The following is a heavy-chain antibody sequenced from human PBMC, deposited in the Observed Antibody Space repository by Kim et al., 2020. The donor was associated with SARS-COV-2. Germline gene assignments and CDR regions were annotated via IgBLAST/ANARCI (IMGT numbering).Heavy chain of an antibody. CDR3: ASLYSSSSVEDY. CDR2: INGDGSST. J-gene: IGHJ4*02. D-gene: IGHD6-6*01. V-gene: IGHV3-74*01. Sequence: GGSLRLSCAASGFTFNNYWMHWVRQAPGKGLVWVSRINGDGSSTSYADFVKGRFNISRDNAKNTLYLQMHSLRAEDTAVYYCASLYSSSSVEDYWGQGTLVTVSS. CDR1: GFTFNNYW.